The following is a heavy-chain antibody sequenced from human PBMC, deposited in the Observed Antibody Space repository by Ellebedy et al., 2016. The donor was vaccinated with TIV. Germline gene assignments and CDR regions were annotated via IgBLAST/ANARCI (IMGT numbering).Heavy chain of an antibody. V-gene: IGHV3-7*01. J-gene: IGHJ2*01. CDR2: VKQDGTEK. D-gene: IGHD6-19*01. CDR3: ARAGSSGWEAYFDL. Sequence: GESLKISCEASGFTFTSYWMYWVRQAPGKGLEWVATVKQDGTEKFYVDSVKGRFTISRDNAKNTLYLQMNSLSAEDTAVYYCARAGSSGWEAYFDLWGRGTLVTVSS. CDR1: GFTFTSYW.